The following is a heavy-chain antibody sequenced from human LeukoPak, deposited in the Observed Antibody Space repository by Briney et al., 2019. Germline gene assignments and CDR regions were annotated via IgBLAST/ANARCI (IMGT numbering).Heavy chain of an antibody. Sequence: GASVKVSCKASGYTFTSYGISWVRQAPGQGLEWMGWISAYNGNTNYAQKLQGRVTMTTDTSTSTAYMELRSLRSDDTAVYYCARDYSITMIVVPTRGAFGIWGQGTMVTVSS. J-gene: IGHJ3*02. CDR1: GYTFTSYG. CDR3: ARDYSITMIVVPTRGAFGI. V-gene: IGHV1-18*01. D-gene: IGHD3-22*01. CDR2: ISAYNGNT.